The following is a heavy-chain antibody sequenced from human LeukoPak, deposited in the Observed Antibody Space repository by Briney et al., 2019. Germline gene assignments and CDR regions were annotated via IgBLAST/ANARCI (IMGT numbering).Heavy chain of an antibody. J-gene: IGHJ3*02. CDR1: GGTFSSYA. D-gene: IGHD3-22*01. Sequence: SVKVSCKASGGTFSSYAISWVRQAPGQGLEWMGGIIPIFGTANYAQKFQGRVTITTDESTSTAYMELSSLRSEDTAVYYCASATYYYDSSGYYYEDAFDIWGQGTVVTVSS. CDR3: ASATYYYDSSGYYYEDAFDI. V-gene: IGHV1-69*05. CDR2: IIPIFGTA.